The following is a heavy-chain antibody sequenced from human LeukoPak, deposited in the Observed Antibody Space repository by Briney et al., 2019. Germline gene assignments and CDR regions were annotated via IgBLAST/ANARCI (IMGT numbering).Heavy chain of an antibody. CDR2: IYYSGST. V-gene: IGHV4-59*01. CDR3: ATSYGDYTPWWFDP. D-gene: IGHD4-17*01. Sequence: SETLSLTCTVSGGSISSYYWSWIRQPPGKGLEWIGYIYYSGSTNYNPSLKSRVTISVDTSKNQFSLKLSSVTAADTAVYYRATSYGDYTPWWFDPWGQGTLVTVSS. J-gene: IGHJ5*02. CDR1: GGSISSYY.